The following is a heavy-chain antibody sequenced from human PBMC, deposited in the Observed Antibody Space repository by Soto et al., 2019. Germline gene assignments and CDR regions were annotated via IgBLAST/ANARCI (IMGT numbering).Heavy chain of an antibody. CDR2: INHSGST. Sequence: QVQLQQWGAGLLKPSETLSLTCAVYGGSFSGYYWSWIRQPPGKGLEWIGEINHSGSTNYNPSLTSRVTISVDTSKNQFSLKLSSVTAADTAVYYCARASRYGSGSYYNLGYYYYYMDVWGKGTTVTVSS. V-gene: IGHV4-34*01. D-gene: IGHD3-10*01. CDR3: ARASRYGSGSYYNLGYYYYYMDV. CDR1: GGSFSGYY. J-gene: IGHJ6*03.